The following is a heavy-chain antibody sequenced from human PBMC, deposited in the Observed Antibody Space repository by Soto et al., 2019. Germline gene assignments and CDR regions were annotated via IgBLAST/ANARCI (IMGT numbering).Heavy chain of an antibody. D-gene: IGHD1-1*01. CDR1: GLTFSSYA. J-gene: IGHJ4*02. Sequence: GGTLRLSCAASGLTFSSYAMHWVRQAPGKGLEWVAVISYDGSNKYYADSVKGRFTISRDNSKNTLYLQMNSLRAEDPAVYYCASENLNVEKEVDYWGQGTLFTVSS. CDR2: ISYDGSNK. V-gene: IGHV3-30*04. CDR3: ASENLNVEKEVDY.